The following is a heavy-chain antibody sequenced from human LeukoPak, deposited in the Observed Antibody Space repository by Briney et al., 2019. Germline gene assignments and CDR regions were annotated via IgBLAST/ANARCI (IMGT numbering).Heavy chain of an antibody. V-gene: IGHV1-69*16. CDR2: IIPILGIA. J-gene: IGHJ3*02. CDR1: GGTFSSYT. D-gene: IGHD5-18*01. CDR3: ARDGYSYGYRAFDI. Sequence: SVKVSCKASGGTFSSYTISWVRQAPGQGLEWMGRIIPILGIANYAQKFQGRVTITTDESTSTAYMELSSLRSEDTAVYYCARDGYSYGYRAFDIWGQGTMVTVSS.